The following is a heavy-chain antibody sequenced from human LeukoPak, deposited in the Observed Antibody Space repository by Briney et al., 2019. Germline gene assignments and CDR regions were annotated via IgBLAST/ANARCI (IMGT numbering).Heavy chain of an antibody. V-gene: IGHV4-39*01. CDR2: IYYSGNP. J-gene: IGHJ1*01. Sequence: SETLSLTCTVSGGSISSSSYYWGWIRQPPEKGLEWIGSIYYSGNPYYNPSLKSRVTISIDTSKNQFSLNLNSVTAADTAVYYCARGWRIAVASNFQHWGQGTLVTVSS. CDR1: GGSISSSSYY. D-gene: IGHD6-19*01. CDR3: ARGWRIAVASNFQH.